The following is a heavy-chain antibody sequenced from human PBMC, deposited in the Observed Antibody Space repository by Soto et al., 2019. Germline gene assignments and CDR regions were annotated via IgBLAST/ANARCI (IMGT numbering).Heavy chain of an antibody. D-gene: IGHD1-26*01. CDR3: ASHSGSSPEGPYYSGMDV. V-gene: IGHV1-69*12. CDR1: GGTFSSYA. Sequence: QVQLVQSGAEVKKPGSSVKVSCKASGGTFSSYAISWVRQAPGQGLEWTGGIISIFGTADYAQKFQGRVTITADESTSTAYMELSSLRSEDTAVYYCASHSGSSPEGPYYSGMDVWGQGTTVTVSS. CDR2: IISIFGTA. J-gene: IGHJ6*02.